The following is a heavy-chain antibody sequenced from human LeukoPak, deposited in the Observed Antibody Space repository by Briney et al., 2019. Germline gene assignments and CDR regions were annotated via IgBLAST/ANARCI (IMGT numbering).Heavy chain of an antibody. CDR2: ISASGGTT. CDR1: GFTFSSYA. D-gene: IGHD2-2*01. Sequence: PGGSLRLSCTASGFTFSSYAMTWVRQAPGKGPEWVSAISASGGTTYYADTVKGRFTVSRDNSKDTLYRRLSGLRAEDTAGYYCAKLPREYCRCTSCPNWFDSWGEGTLVTVSS. J-gene: IGHJ5*01. CDR3: AKLPREYCRCTSCPNWFDS. V-gene: IGHV3-23*01.